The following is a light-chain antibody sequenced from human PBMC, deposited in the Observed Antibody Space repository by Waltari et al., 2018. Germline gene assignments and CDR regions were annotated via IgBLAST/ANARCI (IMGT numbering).Light chain of an antibody. J-gene: IGLJ3*02. CDR2: GVT. CDR1: SNDVGGYDY. CDR3: SSYTRSDTLV. V-gene: IGLV2-14*01. Sequence: QSALTQPASVSGSPGQSITISCTGTSNDVGGYDYVSWFQQHPDKAPKLMIYGVTNRPSGVSNRFFGSESGNTASLTISGLQAEDEADYYCSSYTRSDTLVFGGGTRLTVL.